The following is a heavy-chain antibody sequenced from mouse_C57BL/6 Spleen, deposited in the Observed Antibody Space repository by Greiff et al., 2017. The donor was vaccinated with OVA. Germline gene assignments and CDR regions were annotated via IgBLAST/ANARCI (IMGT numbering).Heavy chain of an antibody. CDR2: IYPRDGST. CDR3: AREGSYTVVATDAMDD. Sequence: QVQLKESGPELVKPGASVKLSCKASGYTFTSYDINWVKQRPGQGLEWIGWIYPRDGSTKYNEKFKGKATLTVDTSSSTAYMELHSLTSEDSAVYCCAREGSYTVVATDAMDDWGQGTSVTVSS. D-gene: IGHD1-1*01. J-gene: IGHJ4*01. CDR1: GYTFTSYD. V-gene: IGHV1-85*01.